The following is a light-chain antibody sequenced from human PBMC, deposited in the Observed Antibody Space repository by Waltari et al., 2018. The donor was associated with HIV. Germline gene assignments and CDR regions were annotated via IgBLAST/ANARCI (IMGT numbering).Light chain of an antibody. CDR2: GAS. CDR3: QHYGTSLHWT. V-gene: IGKV3-20*01. CDR1: QSVPNNY. J-gene: IGKJ1*01. Sequence: ATISCRASQSVPNNYFAWDQKKVGQAPRLLIYGASTRATGIPSRFSGSGSGADFTLTINRLEPEDFAVYYCQHYGTSLHWTFGQGTKVEIK.